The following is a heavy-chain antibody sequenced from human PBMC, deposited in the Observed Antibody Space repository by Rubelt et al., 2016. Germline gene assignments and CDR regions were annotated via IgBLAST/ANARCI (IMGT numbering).Heavy chain of an antibody. Sequence: VLPGGSLRLSCAASGFTFSSYAMSWVRQAPGKGLEWVSVISGSGGSTYYADSVKGRFTISRDNSKNTLYLEMNSLRAEDTAVYSCAKGVTDRATATTPLGYWGQGTLVTVSS. CDR2: ISGSGGST. D-gene: IGHD4-17*01. CDR1: GFTFSSYA. V-gene: IGHV3-23*01. CDR3: AKGVTDRATATTPLGY. J-gene: IGHJ4*02.